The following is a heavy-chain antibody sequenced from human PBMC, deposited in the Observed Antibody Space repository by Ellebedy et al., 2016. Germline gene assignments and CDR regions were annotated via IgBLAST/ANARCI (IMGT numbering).Heavy chain of an antibody. D-gene: IGHD6-19*01. CDR2: VFHTGTT. V-gene: IGHV4-59*02. CDR3: AKWNGGWYAFDV. Sequence: SETLSLTCNVVGGSVSSDYWNWIRRPPGKGLEWIGFVFHTGTTNYNPSLKSRVTMSVDTSKSQFSLRLTSVTAADTAVYYCAKWNGGWYAFDVWGQGTMVTVSS. J-gene: IGHJ3*01. CDR1: GGSVSSDY.